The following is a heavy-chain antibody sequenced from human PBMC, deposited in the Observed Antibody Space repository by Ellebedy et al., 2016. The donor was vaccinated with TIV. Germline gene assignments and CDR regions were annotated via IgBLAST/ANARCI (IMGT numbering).Heavy chain of an antibody. CDR1: GGTFSGYY. CDR2: INHSGSP. D-gene: IGHD3-9*01. CDR3: ARAHGRDLTGYYKRYYAMDV. Sequence: MPGGSLRLSCAVYGGTFSGYYWSWIRQPPGKGLEWIGEINHSGSPNYNPSLKSRVTISVDTSKNQFSLRLTSVTAADTAVYYCARAHGRDLTGYYKRYYAMDVWGQGTTVTVSS. V-gene: IGHV4-34*01. J-gene: IGHJ6*02.